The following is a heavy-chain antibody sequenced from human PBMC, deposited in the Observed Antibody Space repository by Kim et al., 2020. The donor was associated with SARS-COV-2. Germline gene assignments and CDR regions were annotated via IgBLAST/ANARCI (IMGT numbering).Heavy chain of an antibody. Sequence: NCTPPHQDRATISVDTSKNQFSLKLNSVTAADTAMYYCATRLKGATTFDPWGQGTLVTVSS. CDR3: ATRLKGATTFDP. V-gene: IGHV4-59*01. J-gene: IGHJ5*02. D-gene: IGHD1-26*01.